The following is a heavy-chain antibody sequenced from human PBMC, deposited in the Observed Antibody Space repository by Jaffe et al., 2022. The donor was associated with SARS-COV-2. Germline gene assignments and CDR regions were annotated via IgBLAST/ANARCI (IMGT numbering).Heavy chain of an antibody. D-gene: IGHD1-26*01. CDR3: ARPAGVGHLVYFFDC. J-gene: IGHJ4*02. Sequence: EVHLVESGGGLVQPGGSLRLSCAASGFTFSSYWMTWVRQAPGKGLEWVANIKQDGSEIYYVDSVKGRFTISRDNARNSLYLQMNSLRAEDTAVYYCARPAGVGHLVYFFDCWGQGTLVTVSS. CDR1: GFTFSSYW. V-gene: IGHV3-7*01. CDR2: IKQDGSEI.